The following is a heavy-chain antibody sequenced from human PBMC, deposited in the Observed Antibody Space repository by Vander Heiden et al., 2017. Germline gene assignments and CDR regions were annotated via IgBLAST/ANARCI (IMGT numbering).Heavy chain of an antibody. CDR3: ARLTRKYDFPRYYFDY. CDR2: IYYSGST. V-gene: IGHV4-39*01. Sequence: QLQLQESGPGLVKPSETLSLTCTVSGGSISSSSSYWGWIRQPPGKGLEWIGSIYYSGSTYYNPSLKSRVTISVDTSKNQFSLKLSSVTAADTAVYYCARLTRKYDFPRYYFDYWGQGTLVTVSS. J-gene: IGHJ4*02. CDR1: GGSISSSSSY. D-gene: IGHD3-3*01.